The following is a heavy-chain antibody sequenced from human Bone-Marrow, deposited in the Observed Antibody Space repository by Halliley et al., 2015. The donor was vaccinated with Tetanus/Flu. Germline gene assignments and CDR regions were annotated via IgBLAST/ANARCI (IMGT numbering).Heavy chain of an antibody. V-gene: IGHV4-59*01. CDR2: GGS. D-gene: IGHD1-1*01. CDR3: ARAFGTNSYYSSLDV. Sequence: GGSNYNPAPKSRVAISADTSKNQVSLKLNSVTAADTAVYYCARAFGTNSYYSSLDVWGQGTTVTVSS. J-gene: IGHJ6*02.